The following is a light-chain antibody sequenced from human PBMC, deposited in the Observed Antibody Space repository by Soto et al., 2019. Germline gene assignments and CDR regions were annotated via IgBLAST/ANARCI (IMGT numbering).Light chain of an antibody. J-gene: IGLJ3*02. CDR3: SSYTSSSTRV. V-gene: IGLV2-14*01. CDR1: SSDVGGYNY. Sequence: QSALTQPASVSGSPGQSITISCTGTSSDVGGYNYVSWYPQHPGKAPKLMIYEVSNRPSGVSNRFSGSKSGNTASPTISGLQAEDEADYYCSSYTSSSTRVFGGGTKLTVL. CDR2: EVS.